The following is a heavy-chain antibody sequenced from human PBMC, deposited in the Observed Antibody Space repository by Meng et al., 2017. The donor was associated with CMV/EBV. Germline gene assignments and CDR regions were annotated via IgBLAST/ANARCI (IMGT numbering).Heavy chain of an antibody. CDR3: ARRRGVQTKGGRFNP. Sequence: VQLQEWGAGLLKPSGPLSLTCAVYGGSFSGYYWSWIRQPPGKGLEWIGEINHSGSTNYNPSLKSRVTISVDTSKNQFSLKLSSVTAADTAVYYCARRRGVQTKGGRFNPWGQGTLVTVSS. CDR1: GGSFSGYY. D-gene: IGHD3-3*01. CDR2: INHSGST. V-gene: IGHV4-34*01. J-gene: IGHJ5*02.